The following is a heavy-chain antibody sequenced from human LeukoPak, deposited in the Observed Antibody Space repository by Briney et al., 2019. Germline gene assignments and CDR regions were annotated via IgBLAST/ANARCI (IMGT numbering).Heavy chain of an antibody. Sequence: ASVKVSCKVSGYTFTELSMHWVRQAPGKGLECMGGFDPEDGEIIYAQKFQGRVTMTEDTSTDTAYMELSSLRSEDTAVYYCATVPRYSGSSGWYDYWGQGTLVTVSS. D-gene: IGHD6-19*01. J-gene: IGHJ4*02. CDR3: ATVPRYSGSSGWYDY. CDR1: GYTFTELS. CDR2: FDPEDGEI. V-gene: IGHV1-24*01.